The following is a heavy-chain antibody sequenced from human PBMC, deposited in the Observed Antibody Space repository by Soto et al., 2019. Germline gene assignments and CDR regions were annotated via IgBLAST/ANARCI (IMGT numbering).Heavy chain of an antibody. D-gene: IGHD6-6*01. CDR2: ISYDGSNR. CDR1: GFTFNSYD. V-gene: IGHV3-30*18. CDR3: AKERVPYSSSPFDY. J-gene: IGHJ4*02. Sequence: QVQLVESGGGVVQPGRSLRLSCAASGFTFNSYDMHWVRQAPGKGLEWVAVISYDGSNRYYADSVKGRFTISGDNSKNTLYLQMNSLRAEDTAVYYCAKERVPYSSSPFDYWGQGTLFSVSS.